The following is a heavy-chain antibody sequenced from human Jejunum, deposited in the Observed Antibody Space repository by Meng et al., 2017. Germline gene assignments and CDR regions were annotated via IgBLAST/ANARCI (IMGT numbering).Heavy chain of an antibody. J-gene: IGHJ4*02. V-gene: IGHV3-48*03. CDR2: ISGGGGII. D-gene: IGHD1-7*01. CDR3: VRDDSANYLYGDY. Sequence: GESLKISCAASGFTFSSYDMNWVRQAPGKGLQWVAYISGGGGIIEHADSVKGRFTISRDNAKNSLYLQMNSLGAEDRAVYYCVRDDSANYLYGDYWGQGTLVTVSS. CDR1: GFTFSSYD.